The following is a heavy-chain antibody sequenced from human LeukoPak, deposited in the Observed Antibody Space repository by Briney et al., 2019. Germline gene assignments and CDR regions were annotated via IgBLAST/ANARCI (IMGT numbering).Heavy chain of an antibody. J-gene: IGHJ4*02. D-gene: IGHD5-18*01. CDR1: GGSISSNNW. Sequence: SETLSLTCGVSGGSISSNNWWSWVRQPPGQGLEWIGEIYHSGSANYNPSLKSRVTISVDKSKNQLSLKLISVTAADTAVYYCARDVGTALVTGDYWGQGTLVTVSS. CDR3: ARDVGTALVTGDY. CDR2: IYHSGSA. V-gene: IGHV4-4*02.